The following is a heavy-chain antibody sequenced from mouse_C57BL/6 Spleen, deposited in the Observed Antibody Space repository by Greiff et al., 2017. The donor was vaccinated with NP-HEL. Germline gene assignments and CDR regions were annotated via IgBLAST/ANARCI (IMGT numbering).Heavy chain of an antibody. Sequence: VQLQQPGAELVRPGTSVKLSCKASGYTFTSYWMHWVKQRPGQGLEWIGVIDPSDSYTNYNQKFKGKATLTVDTSSSTAYMQLSSLTSEDSAVYYCARTGSGYFYYAMDYWGQGTSVTVSS. CDR2: IDPSDSYT. D-gene: IGHD3-2*02. CDR3: ARTGSGYFYYAMDY. J-gene: IGHJ4*01. CDR1: GYTFTSYW. V-gene: IGHV1-59*01.